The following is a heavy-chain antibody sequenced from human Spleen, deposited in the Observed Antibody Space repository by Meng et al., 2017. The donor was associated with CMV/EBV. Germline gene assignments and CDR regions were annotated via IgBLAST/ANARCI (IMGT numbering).Heavy chain of an antibody. Sequence: ILWVRQAPGKGLEWVALISYDGSREYYADSVKGRFTISRDNSKNTLYLQMNSLRAEDTAVYYCARDTFQRGYCSSTSCAPPGYWGQGTLVTVSS. CDR3: ARDTFQRGYCSSTSCAPPGY. V-gene: IGHV3-30*04. D-gene: IGHD2-2*01. J-gene: IGHJ4*02. CDR2: ISYDGSRE.